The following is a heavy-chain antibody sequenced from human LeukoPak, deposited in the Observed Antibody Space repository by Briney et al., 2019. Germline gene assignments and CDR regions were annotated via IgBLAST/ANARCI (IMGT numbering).Heavy chain of an antibody. Sequence: SETLSLTCAVYGGSLSGYYWSWIRQPPGKGREWVGEINHSGSTNYNTSLKRRVTISVDTSKAQFSLKLRSMAAADTSVYYCARCEHSGYPGWWGQGTLVTVSS. J-gene: IGHJ4*02. V-gene: IGHV4-34*01. D-gene: IGHD5-12*01. CDR1: GGSLSGYY. CDR2: INHSGST. CDR3: ARCEHSGYPGW.